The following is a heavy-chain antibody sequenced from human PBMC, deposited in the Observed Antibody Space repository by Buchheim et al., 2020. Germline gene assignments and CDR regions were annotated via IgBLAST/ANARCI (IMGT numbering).Heavy chain of an antibody. CDR2: IYYDGNA. J-gene: IGHJ6*02. Sequence: QVQLQEWGPGLVKPSETLSLTCTVSGDSVSSRSYYWTWIRQPPGKGLEWIGYIYYDGNANYNTSLRSRLSISVDTSKNQFSLKLTSVTAADTALYYCARDSLDIVVGSYKYGLDVWGPGTT. V-gene: IGHV4-61*01. CDR3: ARDSLDIVVGSYKYGLDV. CDR1: GDSVSSRSYY. D-gene: IGHD2-2*03.